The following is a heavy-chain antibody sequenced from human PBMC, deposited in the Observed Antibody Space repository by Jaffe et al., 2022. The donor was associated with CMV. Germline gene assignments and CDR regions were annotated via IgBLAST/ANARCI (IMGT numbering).Heavy chain of an antibody. CDR3: ARGRDVYDYVWGSYRSGYYFDY. J-gene: IGHJ4*02. CDR1: GGSFSGYY. CDR2: INHSGST. D-gene: IGHD3-16*02. V-gene: IGHV4-34*01. Sequence: QVQLQQWGAGLLKPSETLSLTCAVYGGSFSGYYWSWIRQPPGKGLEWIGEINHSGSTNYNPSLKSRVTISVDTSKNQFSLKLSSVTAADTAVYYCARGRDVYDYVWGSYRSGYYFDYWGQGTLVTVSS.